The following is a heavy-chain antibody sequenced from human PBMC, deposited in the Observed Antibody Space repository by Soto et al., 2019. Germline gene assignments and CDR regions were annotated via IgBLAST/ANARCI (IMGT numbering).Heavy chain of an antibody. CDR1: GYTFTSYA. Sequence: QVQLVQSGAEVKKPGASVKVSCKASGYTFTSYAMHWVRQAPGQRLEWMGWINAGNGNTKYSQKFQGRVTITRDTSASTAYMELSSLRSEDTAVYYCAVPLITFGGVIVMGAFDIWGQGTMVTVSS. D-gene: IGHD3-16*02. V-gene: IGHV1-3*01. CDR2: INAGNGNT. CDR3: AVPLITFGGVIVMGAFDI. J-gene: IGHJ3*02.